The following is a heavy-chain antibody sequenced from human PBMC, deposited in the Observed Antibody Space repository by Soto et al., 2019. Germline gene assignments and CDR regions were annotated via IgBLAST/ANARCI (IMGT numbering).Heavy chain of an antibody. D-gene: IGHD3-10*01. CDR2: IYYSGST. Sequence: QLQLQESGPGLVKPSETLSLTCTVSGGSINSRSYYWGWIRQPPGKGLEWIGSIYYSGSTYYNPSLKSRVTLAVDTSKNQVYLKLSSVTAADTAVYYCASLLVVLWFGELFGWFDPWGQGTLVTVSS. J-gene: IGHJ5*02. V-gene: IGHV4-39*01. CDR3: ASLLVVLWFGELFGWFDP. CDR1: GGSINSRSYY.